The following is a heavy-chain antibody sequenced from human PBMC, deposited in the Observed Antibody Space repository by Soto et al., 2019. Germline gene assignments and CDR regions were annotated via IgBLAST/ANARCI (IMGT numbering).Heavy chain of an antibody. CDR3: ARDLWWYLH. V-gene: IGHV3-23*01. CDR2: ISAGSEGA. CDR1: GFTFSRHA. D-gene: IGHD2-15*01. J-gene: IGHJ4*02. Sequence: EVQLLESGGGLIQPGGALRLSCAASGFTFSRHAMSWVRQAPGKGLEWVSSISAGSEGAYYADSVKGRFTISRANSNNTLYLQMNSLRTEDTAVYYCARDLWWYLHWGQGTLVTVSS.